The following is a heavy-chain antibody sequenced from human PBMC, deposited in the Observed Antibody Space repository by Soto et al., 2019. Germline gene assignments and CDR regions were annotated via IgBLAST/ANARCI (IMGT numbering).Heavy chain of an antibody. CDR2: INGDGSGS. D-gene: IGHD2-15*01. Sequence: EVQLVESGGGLVQPGGSLRLSCAASGFTFSNYWMYWVRQAPGKGLEWVSRINGDGSGSSYADSVKGRLTISRDNVKNTLYLQMDSLRAEDTAVYYCARGDCVGGTCYSLAGSFYYYMDVWGKGTTVTVFS. V-gene: IGHV3-74*02. J-gene: IGHJ6*03. CDR3: ARGDCVGGTCYSLAGSFYYYMDV. CDR1: GFTFSNYW.